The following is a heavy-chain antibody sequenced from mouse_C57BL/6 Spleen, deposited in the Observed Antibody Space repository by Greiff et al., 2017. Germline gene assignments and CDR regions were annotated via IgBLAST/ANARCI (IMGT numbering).Heavy chain of an antibody. Sequence: VKLQESGAELVKPGASVKMSCKASGYTFTSYWITWVKQRPGQGLEWIGDIYPGSGSTNYNEKFKSKATLTVDTSSSTAYMQLSSLTSEDSAVYYCARPDYGSSYWYFDVWGTGTTVTVSS. D-gene: IGHD1-1*01. V-gene: IGHV1-55*01. CDR1: GYTFTSYW. J-gene: IGHJ1*03. CDR3: ARPDYGSSYWYFDV. CDR2: IYPGSGST.